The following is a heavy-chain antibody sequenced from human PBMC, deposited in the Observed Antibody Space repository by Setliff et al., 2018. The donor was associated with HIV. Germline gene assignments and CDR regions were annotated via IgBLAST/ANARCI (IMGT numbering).Heavy chain of an antibody. D-gene: IGHD3-10*02. J-gene: IGHJ4*02. CDR1: GYSFARYG. CDR2: IHPNRGGT. V-gene: IGHV1-2*02. Sequence: ASVKVSCKASGYSFARYGLSWVRQAPGQGLEWMGWIHPNRGGTNYAQKFQGRVTMTRDTSITTAYMELSRLSSDDTAVYYCARVFGVRQAFDNWGQGTRVTVSS. CDR3: ARVFGVRQAFDN.